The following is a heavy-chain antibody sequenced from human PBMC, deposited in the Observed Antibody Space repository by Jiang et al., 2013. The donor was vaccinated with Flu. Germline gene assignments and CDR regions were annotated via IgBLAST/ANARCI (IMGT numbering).Heavy chain of an antibody. CDR2: TYYRSKWYN. D-gene: IGHD3-9*01. Sequence: AAWNWIRQSPSRGLEWLGRTYYRSKWYNDYAVSVKSRITINPDTSKNQFSLQLNSVTPEDTAVYYCARDGAGLTLFDLWGRGTLVTVSS. CDR3: ARDGAGLTLFDL. V-gene: IGHV6-1*01. J-gene: IGHJ2*01. CDR1: AA.